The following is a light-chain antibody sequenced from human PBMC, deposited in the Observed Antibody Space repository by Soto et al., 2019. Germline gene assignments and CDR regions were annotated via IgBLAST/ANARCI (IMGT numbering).Light chain of an antibody. V-gene: IGKV3-15*01. Sequence: EIVMTQPPATLSVSPGERASLSRRASQSVSSKLAWYQQKPGQAPRLLIYGASTRATGIPARFSGSGSGTEFTLTISSLQSEDFAVYYCQQYNNWPRTFGQGTKVDI. CDR1: QSVSSK. J-gene: IGKJ1*01. CDR2: GAS. CDR3: QQYNNWPRT.